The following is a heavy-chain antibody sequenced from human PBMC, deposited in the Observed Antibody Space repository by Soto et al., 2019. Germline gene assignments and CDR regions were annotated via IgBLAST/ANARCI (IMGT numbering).Heavy chain of an antibody. Sequence: SVKVSCKTSGGTFNSYIITWVRQAPGQGLEWMGGIIPIFGSADYAPKLQGRDTITADESTSTAYMELSSLRSEDTAVYYCARAFASNKYYFDSWGQGTQVTVSS. D-gene: IGHD3-3*02. CDR3: ARAFASNKYYFDS. CDR2: IIPIFGSA. CDR1: GGTFNSYI. J-gene: IGHJ4*02. V-gene: IGHV1-69*13.